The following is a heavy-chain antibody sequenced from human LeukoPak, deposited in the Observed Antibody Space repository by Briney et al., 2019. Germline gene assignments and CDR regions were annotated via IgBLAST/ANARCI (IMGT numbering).Heavy chain of an antibody. V-gene: IGHV4-59*01. Sequence: PSETLSLTCTVSGGSISIYYWSWLRQPPGKGLEWIGYIYYSGSTNYNPSLKSRVTISVDTSKNQFSLKLSSVTAADTAVYYCARRGVVSIHFDYWGQGTLVSVSS. J-gene: IGHJ4*02. CDR1: GGSISIYY. CDR2: IYYSGST. D-gene: IGHD5-24*01. CDR3: ARRGVVSIHFDY.